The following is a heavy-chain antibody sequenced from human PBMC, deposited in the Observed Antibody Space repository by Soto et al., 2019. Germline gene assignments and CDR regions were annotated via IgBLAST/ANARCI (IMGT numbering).Heavy chain of an antibody. J-gene: IGHJ5*02. V-gene: IGHV4-30-2*01. CDR2: IYHSGST. CDR3: ARVPTP. Sequence: SETLSLTCAVSGGSISSGGYSWSWLRQPPGKGLEWIGYIYHSGSTYYNPSLKSRVTISVDRSKNQFSLKLSSVTAADTAVYYCARVPTPWGQGTLVTVSS. CDR1: GGSISSGGYS.